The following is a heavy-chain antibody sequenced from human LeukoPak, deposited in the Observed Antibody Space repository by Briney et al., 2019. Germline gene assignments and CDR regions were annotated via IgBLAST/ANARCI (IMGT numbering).Heavy chain of an antibody. J-gene: IGHJ6*04. V-gene: IGHV3-48*03. CDR2: ISSSGSAI. CDR1: GFTFSSYE. Sequence: GGSLRLSCAASGFTFSSYEMNWVRQAPGKGLEWVSYISSSGSAIYYADSVKGRFTISRDNAKNSLYLQMNSLRAEDTAVYYCARDSNGMDVWGKGTTVTVSS. CDR3: ARDSNGMDV.